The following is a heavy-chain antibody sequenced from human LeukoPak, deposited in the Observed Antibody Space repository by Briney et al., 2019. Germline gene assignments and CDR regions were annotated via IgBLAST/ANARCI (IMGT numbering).Heavy chain of an antibody. CDR1: GGTFSSYA. D-gene: IGHD6-19*01. CDR2: IIPIFGTA. Sequence: SVKVSCKASGGTFSSYAISWVRQAPGQGLEWMGGIIPIFGTANYAQKFQGRVTITTDESTSTAYMELSSLRSEDTAVYYCARVAVAGTAYYYYMDVWGKGTTVTVSS. J-gene: IGHJ6*03. V-gene: IGHV1-69*05. CDR3: ARVAVAGTAYYYYMDV.